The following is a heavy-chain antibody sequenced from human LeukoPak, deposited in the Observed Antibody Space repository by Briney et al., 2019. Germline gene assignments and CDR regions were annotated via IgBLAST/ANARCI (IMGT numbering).Heavy chain of an antibody. CDR3: AARSYSSVNFYSPVDY. J-gene: IGHJ4*02. Sequence: GGSLRLSCAASGFTFSSYAMTWVRQAPGKGLEWVSSISGSGGTTYYADSVKGRFTISRDNSRNTLHLQMNSLRAEDRAVYYCAARSYSSVNFYSPVDYWGQGTLVTVSS. V-gene: IGHV3-23*01. D-gene: IGHD3-10*01. CDR2: ISGSGGTT. CDR1: GFTFSSYA.